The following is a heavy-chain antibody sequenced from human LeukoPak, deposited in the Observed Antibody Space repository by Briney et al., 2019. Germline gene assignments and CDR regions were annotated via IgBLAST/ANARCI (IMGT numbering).Heavy chain of an antibody. Sequence: GGSLRLSCTASGFTIGEYAMSWVRQAPGKGLEWVGLIRSKAYGGTTEYAASVKGRFTISRDDSKSIAYLQMNSLKTEDTAVYYCAKYYYAYYGTFDYWGQGNLVTVSS. CDR2: IRSKAYGGTT. V-gene: IGHV3-49*04. D-gene: IGHD2/OR15-2a*01. CDR3: AKYYYAYYGTFDY. J-gene: IGHJ4*02. CDR1: GFTIGEYA.